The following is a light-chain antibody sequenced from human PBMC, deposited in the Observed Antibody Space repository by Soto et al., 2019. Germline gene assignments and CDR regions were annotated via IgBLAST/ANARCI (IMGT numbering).Light chain of an antibody. J-gene: IGLJ1*01. Sequence: QSVLTQPPSASGTPGQWVTISCSGSSSNIGTYTVNWYQQLPGTAPKLLIYSNNQRPSGVPDRFSGSKSGTSASLAISGLQSEDEADYYCSSYTSSNSYVFGTGTKVTVL. V-gene: IGLV1-44*01. CDR3: SSYTSSNSYV. CDR2: SNN. CDR1: SSNIGTYT.